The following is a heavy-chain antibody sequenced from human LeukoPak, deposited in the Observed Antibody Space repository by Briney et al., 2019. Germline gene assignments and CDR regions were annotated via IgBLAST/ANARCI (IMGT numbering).Heavy chain of an antibody. V-gene: IGHV4-39*01. CDR1: GGSISSYY. J-gene: IGHJ5*02. CDR3: ARQGIYYDILTGYYGSWFDP. D-gene: IGHD3-9*01. Sequence: PSETLSLTCTVSGGSISSYYWGWIRQPPGKGLEWIGSIYYSGGTYYNPSLKSRVTISVDTSKNQFSLKLSSVTAADTAVYYCARQGIYYDILTGYYGSWFDPWGQGTLVTVSS. CDR2: IYYSGGT.